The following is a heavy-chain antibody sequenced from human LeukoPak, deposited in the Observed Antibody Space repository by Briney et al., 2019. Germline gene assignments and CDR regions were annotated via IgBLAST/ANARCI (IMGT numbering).Heavy chain of an antibody. V-gene: IGHV4-39*07. D-gene: IGHD3-3*01. J-gene: IGHJ4*02. CDR3: ARVGSGLNLYYFDY. Sequence: SETLSLTCTVFGDSISDSKYFWGWIRQPPGKGLEWIGNFYNPSLKSRVAISEDTSRKQFSLRLGSVTAADTAVYFCARVGSGLNLYYFDYWGQGILVTVSS. CDR1: GDSISDSKYF.